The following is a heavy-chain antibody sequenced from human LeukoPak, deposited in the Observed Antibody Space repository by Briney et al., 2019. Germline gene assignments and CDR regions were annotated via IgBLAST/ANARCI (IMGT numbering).Heavy chain of an antibody. J-gene: IGHJ3*02. CDR1: GYTLTELS. Sequence: ASAKVSCKVSGYTLTELSMHWVRQAPGKGLEWMGGFDPEDGETIYAQKFQGRVTMTEDTSTDTAYMELSSLRSEDTAVYYCATESPITMIVVVSGVDAFDIWGQGTMVTVSS. D-gene: IGHD3-22*01. CDR2: FDPEDGET. CDR3: ATESPITMIVVVSGVDAFDI. V-gene: IGHV1-24*01.